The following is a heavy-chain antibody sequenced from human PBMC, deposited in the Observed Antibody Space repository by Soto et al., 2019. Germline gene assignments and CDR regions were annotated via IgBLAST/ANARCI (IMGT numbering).Heavy chain of an antibody. V-gene: IGHV3-30*18. CDR1: GPTFNTYG. D-gene: IGHD5-18*01. Sequence: PRLSCAASGPTFNTYGMYWVRQAPGKGLEWVAAISYDGSNKYHADSVKGRFTISRDNSKNTLYLQVNSLRVEDTAVYYCAKDIVRYTYGACDYWGKGALVTVSS. CDR2: ISYDGSNK. CDR3: AKDIVRYTYGACDY. J-gene: IGHJ4*02.